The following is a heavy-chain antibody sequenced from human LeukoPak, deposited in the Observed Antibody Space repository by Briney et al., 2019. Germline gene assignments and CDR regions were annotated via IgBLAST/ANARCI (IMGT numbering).Heavy chain of an antibody. V-gene: IGHV3-23*01. Sequence: GGSLRLSCAAAGFTFSSYAMSWVRQAPGKGLEWVSAISGSGGSTYYADSVKGRFTISRDSSKNTLYLQMNSLRAEDTAVYYCAKDPHYYDSSGYALDYWGQGTLVTVSS. J-gene: IGHJ4*02. CDR3: AKDPHYYDSSGYALDY. D-gene: IGHD3-22*01. CDR1: GFTFSSYA. CDR2: ISGSGGST.